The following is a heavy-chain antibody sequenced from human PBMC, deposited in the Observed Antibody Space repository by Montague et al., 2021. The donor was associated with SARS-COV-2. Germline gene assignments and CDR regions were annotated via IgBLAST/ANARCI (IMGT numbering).Heavy chain of an antibody. Sequence: CAISGDSVTGTWDSWACIGNSRSNSRDAHGSNYYSSLWNYDYAVSVKSRMTISPDTSKNQFSLQLSSVTPEDRAVYYCARDPRYSLSWSFDYWGQGTLVTVSS. J-gene: IGHJ4*02. CDR1: GDSVTGTWDS. CDR3: ARDPRYSLSWSFDY. V-gene: IGHV6-1*01. D-gene: IGHD6-13*01. CDR2: NYYSSLWNY.